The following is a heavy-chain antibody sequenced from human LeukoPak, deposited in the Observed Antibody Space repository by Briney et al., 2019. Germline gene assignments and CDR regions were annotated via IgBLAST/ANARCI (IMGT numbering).Heavy chain of an antibody. CDR1: GGSISSSSYY. J-gene: IGHJ6*03. CDR3: GGGSTSKDYYYYYYMDV. D-gene: IGHD2-2*01. Sequence: PSETLSLTCTVSGGSISSSSYYWGWIRQPPGKGLEWIGSIYYSGSTYYNPSLKSRVTISVDTSKNQFSLKLSSVTAADTAVYCCGGGSTSKDYYYYYYMDVWGEGTTVTVSS. V-gene: IGHV4-39*01. CDR2: IYYSGST.